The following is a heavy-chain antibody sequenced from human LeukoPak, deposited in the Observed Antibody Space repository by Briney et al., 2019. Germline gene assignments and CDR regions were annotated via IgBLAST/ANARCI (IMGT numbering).Heavy chain of an antibody. Sequence: PGGSLRLSCAASGFTFRSYAMHWVRQAPGKGLEWVAVISYDGSNKYYADSVKGRFTISRDNSKNTLYLQMNSLRAEDTAVYYCARDVFYGSGSYYSLWGQGTLVTVSS. J-gene: IGHJ4*02. V-gene: IGHV3-30-3*01. CDR3: ARDVFYGSGSYYSL. CDR1: GFTFRSYA. CDR2: ISYDGSNK. D-gene: IGHD3-10*01.